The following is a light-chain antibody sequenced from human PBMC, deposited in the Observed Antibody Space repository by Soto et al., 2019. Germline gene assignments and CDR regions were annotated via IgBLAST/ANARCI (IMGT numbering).Light chain of an antibody. J-gene: IGKJ4*01. CDR3: QKYNSAPQIT. CDR2: DAS. Sequence: DIQMTQSPSSLSASVGDRVTITCRASQDISTNLAWYQQKPGKVPNLLIYDASTLQSGVPSRFGGSGFGTDFTLTISSLQPEDVATYYCQKYNSAPQITFGGGTKVEIK. CDR1: QDISTN. V-gene: IGKV1-27*01.